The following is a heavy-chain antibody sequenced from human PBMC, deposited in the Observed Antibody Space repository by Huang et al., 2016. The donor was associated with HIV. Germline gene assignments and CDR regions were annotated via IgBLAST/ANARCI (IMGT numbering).Heavy chain of an antibody. CDR1: GFSLSTSAVG. J-gene: IGHJ4*02. D-gene: IGHD3-10*01. CDR3: AVTFTSGSFDY. CDR2: IYWNDEQ. Sequence: QITLKESGPILVKPTETLTVTCTFSGFSLSTSAVGVGWIRQPPVKALEWLTVIYWNDEQRYSPSLRTSVTINKDTSNEQVVLTLTNMDPMDTGTYYCAVTFTSGSFDYWGQGTLVTVSS. V-gene: IGHV2-5*01.